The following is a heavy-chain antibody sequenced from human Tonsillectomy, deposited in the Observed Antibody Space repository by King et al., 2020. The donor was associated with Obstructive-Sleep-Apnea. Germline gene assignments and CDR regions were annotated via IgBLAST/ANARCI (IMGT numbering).Heavy chain of an antibody. D-gene: IGHD4-17*01. J-gene: IGHJ4*02. CDR2: ISYEGSNK. CDR1: GFTFSGYA. CDR3: ARENYGDFNLDY. Sequence: VQLVESGGGVVQPERSLRLSCAASGFTFSGYAVHWVRQAPGKGLEWVAVISYEGSNKYYVDSVKGRFTISRDNPKNTLYLQVNSLRPEDTAVYYCARENYGDFNLDYWGQGTLVTVSS. V-gene: IGHV3-30-3*01.